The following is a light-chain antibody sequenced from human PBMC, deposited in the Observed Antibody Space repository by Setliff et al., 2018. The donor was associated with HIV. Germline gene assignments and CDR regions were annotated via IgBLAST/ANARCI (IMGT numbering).Light chain of an antibody. CDR2: QLI. J-gene: IGLJ1*01. V-gene: IGLV2-14*01. Sequence: QSVLAQPASVSGSPGQSITISCTGTNSDIGGYNYVSWYQQLPGEAPKLIIFQLINRPSGVSDRFSGSKSGNTASLTISGLQVEDEADYYCSASRPSRTLVVFGTGTKVTVL. CDR3: SASRPSRTLVV. CDR1: NSDIGGYNY.